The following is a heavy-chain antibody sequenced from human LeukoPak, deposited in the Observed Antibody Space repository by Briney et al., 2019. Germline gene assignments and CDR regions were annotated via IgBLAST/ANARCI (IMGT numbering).Heavy chain of an antibody. CDR3: ARDWGGTGNSVVVAALYNWFDP. V-gene: IGHV1-46*01. CDR1: GCTFTSYY. Sequence: ASVKVSCKASGCTFTSYYMHWVRQAPGQGLEWMGIINPSGGSTSYAQKFQGRVTMTRDTSTSTVYMELSSLRSEDTAVYYCARDWGGTGNSVVVAALYNWFDPWGQGTLVTVSS. CDR2: INPSGGST. D-gene: IGHD2-15*01. J-gene: IGHJ5*02.